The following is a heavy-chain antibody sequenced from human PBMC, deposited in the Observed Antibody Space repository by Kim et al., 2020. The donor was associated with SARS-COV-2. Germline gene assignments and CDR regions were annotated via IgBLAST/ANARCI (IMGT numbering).Heavy chain of an antibody. CDR2: INPNSGGT. J-gene: IGHJ4*02. Sequence: ASVKVSCKASGYTFTGYYMHWVRQAPGQGLEWMGWINPNSGGTNYAQKLQGRVTMTRDTSISTAYMELNRLKPDDTAVYYCARDRAGGGDYWGQGTLVTVSS. CDR3: ARDRAGGGDY. V-gene: IGHV1-2*02. D-gene: IGHD3-10*01. CDR1: GYTFTGYY.